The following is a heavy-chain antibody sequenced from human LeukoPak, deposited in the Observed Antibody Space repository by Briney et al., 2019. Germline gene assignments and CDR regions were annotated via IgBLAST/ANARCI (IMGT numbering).Heavy chain of an antibody. CDR2: IYYSGST. CDR3: APPPYYYEANGYSVA. Sequence: SETLSLTCTVSGGSISSGSYYWAWIRQPPGKGLEWIGNIYYSGSTYYNPSLKSRVTISVDTSKDQFSLKLTSVTAADTAVYYCAPPPYYYEANGYSVAWGQGTLVTVSS. V-gene: IGHV4-39*01. D-gene: IGHD3-22*01. CDR1: GGSISSGSYY. J-gene: IGHJ5*02.